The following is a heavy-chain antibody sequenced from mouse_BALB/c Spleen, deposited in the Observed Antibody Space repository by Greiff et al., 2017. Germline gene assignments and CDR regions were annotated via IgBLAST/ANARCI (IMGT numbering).Heavy chain of an antibody. CDR1: GYTFTSYY. V-gene: IGHV1S56*01. CDR2: IYPGNVNT. Sequence: VQLQQSGPELVKPGASVRISCKASGYTFTSYYIHWVKQRPGQGLEWIGWIYPGNVNTKYNEKFKGKATLTADKSSSTAYMQLSSLTSEDSAVYFCAREGDYGGAMDYWGQGTSVTVSS. J-gene: IGHJ4*01. D-gene: IGHD1-1*02. CDR3: AREGDYGGAMDY.